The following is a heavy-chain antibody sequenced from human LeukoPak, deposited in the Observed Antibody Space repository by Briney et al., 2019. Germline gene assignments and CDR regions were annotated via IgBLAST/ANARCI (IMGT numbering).Heavy chain of an antibody. CDR3: ARGSSATGDYTMDV. CDR1: GFTFSRHW. J-gene: IGHJ6*02. Sequence: GGSLRLSCAASGFTFSRHWMHWVRQSPGKGLVWVSRSNADVSITGYADSVKGRFTISRDNAKNTLYLQMNSLRVEDTAVYYCARGSSATGDYTMDVWGQRTTVTVSS. V-gene: IGHV3-74*01. CDR2: SNADVSIT. D-gene: IGHD6-6*01.